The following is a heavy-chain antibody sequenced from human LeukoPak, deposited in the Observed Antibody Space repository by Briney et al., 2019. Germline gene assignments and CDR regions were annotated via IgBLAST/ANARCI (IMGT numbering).Heavy chain of an antibody. CDR1: GFIFSDYY. CDR2: ISTSGTTT. J-gene: IGHJ4*02. V-gene: IGHV3-11*01. CDR3: ARQGEVFDY. Sequence: GGSLRLSCAASGFIFSDYYMTWIRQAPGMGLEWVSYISTSGTTTYYADSVKGRFTISRDNAKKSLYLQMNSLRAEDTAVYYCARQGEVFDYWGQGTLVTVSS.